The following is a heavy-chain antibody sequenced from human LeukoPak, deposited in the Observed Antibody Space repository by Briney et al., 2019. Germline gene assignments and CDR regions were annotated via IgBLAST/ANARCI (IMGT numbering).Heavy chain of an antibody. V-gene: IGHV3-21*01. CDR3: ARPTWSYSDFDI. CDR2: ISSSSTYI. J-gene: IGHJ3*02. D-gene: IGHD4-11*01. CDR1: GFTFNNYN. Sequence: PGGSLRLSCTASGFTFNNYNLNWVRQAPGKGLEWVSSISSSSTYIYYADSVKGRFTVSRDNAKSSVYLQMNSLRSEDTAVYYCARPTWSYSDFDIWGRGTLVTVSS.